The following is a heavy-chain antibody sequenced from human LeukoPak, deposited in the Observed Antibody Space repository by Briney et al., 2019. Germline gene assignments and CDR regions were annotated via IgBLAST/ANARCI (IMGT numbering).Heavy chain of an antibody. CDR3: AKGTREMATTEFEY. CDR2: ISGSGGST. V-gene: IGHV3-23*01. Sequence: PGGSLRLSCAASGFTFSSYAMSWVRRAPGKGLEWVSAISGSGGSTYYADSVKGRFTIPRDNSKNTLYLQMNSLRSEDTAVYYLAKGTREMATTEFEYWGQRTLDTVSS. J-gene: IGHJ4*02. CDR1: GFTFSSYA. D-gene: IGHD5-24*01.